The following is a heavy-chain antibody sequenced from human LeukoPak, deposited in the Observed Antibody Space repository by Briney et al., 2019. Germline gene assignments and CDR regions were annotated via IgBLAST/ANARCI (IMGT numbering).Heavy chain of an antibody. J-gene: IGHJ5*02. V-gene: IGHV5-51*01. Sequence: GESLKISCKGSGYSFTTYWIGWVRQMPGKGLEWMGIIYPGDSDTRYSPSFQGQVTISADRSISTAYLQWSSLKASDTAMYYCARLVMASGAWFDPWGQGTLVTVSS. CDR2: IYPGDSDT. D-gene: IGHD3-16*01. CDR1: GYSFTTYW. CDR3: ARLVMASGAWFDP.